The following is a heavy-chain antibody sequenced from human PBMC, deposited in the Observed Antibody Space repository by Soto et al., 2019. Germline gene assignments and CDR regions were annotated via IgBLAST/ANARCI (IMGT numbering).Heavy chain of an antibody. CDR1: GVSISRYY. CDR3: ARDLWGYCGTDCYPLDV. D-gene: IGHD2-21*02. V-gene: IGHV4-59*01. J-gene: IGHJ6*02. CDR2: MYNTGST. Sequence: SETLSVTCTVSGVSISRYYWSLIRPPPGKGLEWIGYMYNTGSTVYNPPFKSRVTISVDTSKNQLSLKLNSVTAADTAVYYCARDLWGYCGTDCYPLDVWGQGTTVTVSS.